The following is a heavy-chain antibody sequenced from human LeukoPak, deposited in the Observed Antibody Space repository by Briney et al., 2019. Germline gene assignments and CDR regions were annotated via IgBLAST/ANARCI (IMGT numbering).Heavy chain of an antibody. J-gene: IGHJ4*02. Sequence: SETLSLTCTVSGGSISSHYWSWIRQPAGKGLEWIGRIYTSGSTNYNPSLKSRVTISVDKSKNQFSLKLSSVTAADTAVYYCARDYRGSESPSIYWGQGTLVTVSS. D-gene: IGHD3-10*01. CDR2: IYTSGST. V-gene: IGHV4-4*07. CDR3: ARDYRGSESPSIY. CDR1: GGSISSHY.